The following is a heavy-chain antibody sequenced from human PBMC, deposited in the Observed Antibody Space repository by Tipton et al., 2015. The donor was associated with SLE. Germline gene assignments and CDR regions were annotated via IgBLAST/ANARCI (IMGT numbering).Heavy chain of an antibody. D-gene: IGHD3-10*01. V-gene: IGHV4-38-2*01. Sequence: TLSLTCAVSAYSISTGYYWGWIRQPPGKGLEWVGSIYYSGSIYYNPSLKSRVTISVDTSKTQFSLKLTSVTSADTAVYYCARSPYYYGPSGLDVWGQGTTVTVS. J-gene: IGHJ6*02. CDR3: ARSPYYYGPSGLDV. CDR1: AYSISTGYY. CDR2: IYYSGSI.